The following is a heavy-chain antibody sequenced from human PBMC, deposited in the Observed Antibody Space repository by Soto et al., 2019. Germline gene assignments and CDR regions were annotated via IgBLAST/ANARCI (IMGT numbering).Heavy chain of an antibody. D-gene: IGHD5-18*01. Sequence: QVQLVQSGAEVKKPGASVKVSCKASGYTFTSYAMHWVRQAPGQRLEWMGWINAGNGNTKYSQKFQGRVTITRDTYARTAYMELSSLRSEDTAVYYCAGRTAMVPRGYYYYGMDVWGQGTTVTVSS. CDR1: GYTFTSYA. V-gene: IGHV1-3*01. CDR3: AGRTAMVPRGYYYYGMDV. J-gene: IGHJ6*02. CDR2: INAGNGNT.